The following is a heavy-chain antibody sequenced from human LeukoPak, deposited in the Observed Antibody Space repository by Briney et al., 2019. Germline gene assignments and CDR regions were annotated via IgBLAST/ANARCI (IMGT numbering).Heavy chain of an antibody. J-gene: IGHJ4*02. D-gene: IGHD3-22*01. Sequence: SETLSLTCTVSGGSISSSSYHWGWIRQPPGKGLEWIGSIYYSGRTYYNPSLKSRVTISVDTSKNQFSLKLSSVTAADAAVYYCARRRDYYDSSGYAFDYWGQGTLVTVSS. V-gene: IGHV4-39*01. CDR2: IYYSGRT. CDR1: GGSISSSSYH. CDR3: ARRRDYYDSSGYAFDY.